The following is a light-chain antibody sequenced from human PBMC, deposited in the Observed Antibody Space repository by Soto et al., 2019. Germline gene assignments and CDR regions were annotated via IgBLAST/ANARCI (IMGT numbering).Light chain of an antibody. CDR2: EVS. V-gene: IGLV2-8*01. CDR1: SSDVGGYNY. J-gene: IGLJ1*01. Sequence: QSALTQPPSASRSPGQSVTISCTGTSSDVGGYNYVSWYQQHPGKAPKLMIYEVSKRPSGVPDRFSGSKSGNTASLTVSGLQAEDEADYYCCAYAVSNNFVFGTGTKLTVL. CDR3: CAYAVSNNFV.